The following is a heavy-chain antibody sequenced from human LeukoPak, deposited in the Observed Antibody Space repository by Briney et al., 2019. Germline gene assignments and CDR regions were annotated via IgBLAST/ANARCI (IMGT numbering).Heavy chain of an antibody. J-gene: IGHJ4*02. CDR3: ARKLGMTTTGYYFDY. CDR2: IYWDDDK. V-gene: IGHV2-5*02. D-gene: IGHD1-26*01. CDR1: GFSLSTSGVG. Sequence: SGPTLVNPTQTLTLTCTFSGFSLSTSGVGVGWIRQPPGNALEWLALIYWDDDKRYSPSLKSRLTITKDTSKNQVVLTMTNMDPVDTATHYCARKLGMTTTGYYFDYWGQGTLVTVSS.